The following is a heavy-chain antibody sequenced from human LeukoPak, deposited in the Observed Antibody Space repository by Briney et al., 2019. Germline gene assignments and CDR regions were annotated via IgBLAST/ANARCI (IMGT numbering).Heavy chain of an antibody. CDR1: GFTFSSYA. D-gene: IGHD6-19*01. CDR3: VKSPGSGWPV. CDR2: IYSDGSRT. J-gene: IGHJ4*02. Sequence: GGSLRLSCAASGFTFSSYAMSWVRQAPGKGLEYLSAIYSDGSRTYYADSVKGRFTISRDNSKNTLYFEMSSLRVEDTAVYYCVKSPGSGWPVWGQGTLLTVSS. V-gene: IGHV3-64D*06.